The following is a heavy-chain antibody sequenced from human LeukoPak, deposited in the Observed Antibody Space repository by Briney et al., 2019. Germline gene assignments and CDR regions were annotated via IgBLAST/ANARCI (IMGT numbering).Heavy chain of an antibody. J-gene: IGHJ4*02. CDR3: ARDGYTYGQVDY. Sequence: ASVTVSFTSSVHTFTDYYWHWVRHAPGQGLEWMGWINPNSGGTNYAQKFQGRVTMTRDTSVSTAYMELSGLTSDDTAVYYCARDGYTYGQVDYWGQGTQVTVSS. V-gene: IGHV1-2*02. CDR2: INPNSGGT. D-gene: IGHD5-18*01. CDR1: VHTFTDYY.